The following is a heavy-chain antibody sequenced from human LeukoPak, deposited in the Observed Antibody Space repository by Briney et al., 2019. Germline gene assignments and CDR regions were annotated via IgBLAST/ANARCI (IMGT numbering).Heavy chain of an antibody. CDR2: ISAYNGNT. CDR3: ARDIVVVVASNWFDP. J-gene: IGHJ5*02. Sequence: ASVKVSCKASGYTFTSYGISWVRQAPGQGLEWMGWISAYNGNTNYAQKLQGRVTMTTDTSTSTAYMELRSLRSDDTAVYYCARDIVVVVASNWFDPWGQGTLVTVSP. D-gene: IGHD2-15*01. CDR1: GYTFTSYG. V-gene: IGHV1-18*01.